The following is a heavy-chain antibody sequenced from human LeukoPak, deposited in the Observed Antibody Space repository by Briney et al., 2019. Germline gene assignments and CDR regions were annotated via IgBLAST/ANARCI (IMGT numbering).Heavy chain of an antibody. CDR1: GYTFTNYW. CDR2: VYPGDSES. Sequence: GESLKISCKASGYTFTNYWLVWVRQLPGKGLEYMGIVYPGDSESSYSPSFNGQVTISADNSISTAYLHWDSLKASDTAMYYCARRSCTSNSCSHFDYWGRGTLVTVSS. CDR3: ARRSCTSNSCSHFDY. D-gene: IGHD2-2*01. V-gene: IGHV5-51*01. J-gene: IGHJ4*02.